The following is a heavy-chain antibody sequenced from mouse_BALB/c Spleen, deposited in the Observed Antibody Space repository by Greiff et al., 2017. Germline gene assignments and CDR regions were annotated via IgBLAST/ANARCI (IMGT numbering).Heavy chain of an antibody. CDR1: GYSFTSYW. Sequence: QVHVKQPGAELVRPGASVKLSCKASGYSFTSYWMNWVKQRPGQGLEWIGMIHPSDSETRLNQKFKDKATLTVDKSSSTAYMQLSSPTSEDSAVYYCARDGNYEDWFAYWGQGTLVTVSA. CDR2: IHPSDSET. J-gene: IGHJ3*01. D-gene: IGHD2-1*01. CDR3: ARDGNYEDWFAY. V-gene: IGHV1-61*01.